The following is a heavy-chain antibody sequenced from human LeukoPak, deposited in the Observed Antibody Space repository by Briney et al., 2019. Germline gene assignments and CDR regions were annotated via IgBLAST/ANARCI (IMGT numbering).Heavy chain of an antibody. CDR3: AKMISRWELPSDY. Sequence: GESLKISCAASGFTFSNYGMHWVRQAPGKGLEWVAVISYDGTNTYYIDSVKGRFTISRDNSENTLYLQMNSLRAEDTALYYCAKMISRWELPSDYWGQGALVTVSS. CDR1: GFTFSNYG. J-gene: IGHJ4*02. D-gene: IGHD1-26*01. CDR2: ISYDGTNT. V-gene: IGHV3-30*18.